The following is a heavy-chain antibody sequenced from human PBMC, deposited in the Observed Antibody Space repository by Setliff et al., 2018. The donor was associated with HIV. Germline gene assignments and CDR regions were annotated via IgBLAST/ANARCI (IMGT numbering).Heavy chain of an antibody. V-gene: IGHV3-7*03. CDR1: GFTFSTYW. Sequence: SGGSLRLSCAASGFTFSTYWMSWFRQAPEKGLEWVANIKENGDEKYYVDSVKGRFTISRDNAKNSLYLQMSSLRVEDTAIYYCAKLPHSSAWYSPFYYFEYWGQGTLVTVSS. CDR3: AKLPHSSAWYSPFYYFEY. CDR2: IKENGDEK. D-gene: IGHD6-19*01. J-gene: IGHJ4*02.